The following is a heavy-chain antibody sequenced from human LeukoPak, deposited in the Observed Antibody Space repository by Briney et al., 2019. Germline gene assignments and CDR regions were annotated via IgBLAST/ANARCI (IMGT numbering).Heavy chain of an antibody. CDR3: ARDRSTGTDVGDY. D-gene: IGHD1-1*01. V-gene: IGHV4-38-2*02. CDR2: VSHSGST. Sequence: MPSETLSLTCTVSGYSISSGYYWGWIRQPPGKGLEWIGSVSHSGSTYYNPSLKSRITISVDTSKNQFSLKLSSVTAADTAVYYCARDRSTGTDVGDYRGQGTLVTVSS. CDR1: GYSISSGYY. J-gene: IGHJ4*02.